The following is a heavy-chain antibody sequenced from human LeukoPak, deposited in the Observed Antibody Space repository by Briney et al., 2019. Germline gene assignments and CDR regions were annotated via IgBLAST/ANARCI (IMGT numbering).Heavy chain of an antibody. D-gene: IGHD5-24*01. J-gene: IGHJ4*02. CDR3: ATCRDGYSFYFDY. CDR2: IYYSGST. V-gene: IGHV4-31*11. CDR1: GGSFSGYY. Sequence: SETLSLTCAVYGGSFSGYYWNWIRQHPGKGLEWIGYIYYSGSTYYNPSLKSRVTISVDTSKNQFYLKLSSVTAADTAVYYCATCRDGYSFYFDYWGQGTLVTVSS.